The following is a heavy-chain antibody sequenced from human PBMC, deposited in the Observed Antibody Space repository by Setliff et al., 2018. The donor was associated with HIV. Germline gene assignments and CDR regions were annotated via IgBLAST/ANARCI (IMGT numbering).Heavy chain of an antibody. D-gene: IGHD4-17*01. CDR3: AREKFENGDYEFVSTFDS. Sequence: QTGGSLRLSCEASGFTFSIYNMNWVRQAPGKGLEWVSYISTSGSTIYYADSVKGRFTISRDNGKKSLYLQMDSLRDEDTAVYYCAREKFENGDYEFVSTFDSWGQGTLVTVSS. CDR1: GFTFSIYN. CDR2: ISTSGSTI. J-gene: IGHJ4*02. V-gene: IGHV3-48*02.